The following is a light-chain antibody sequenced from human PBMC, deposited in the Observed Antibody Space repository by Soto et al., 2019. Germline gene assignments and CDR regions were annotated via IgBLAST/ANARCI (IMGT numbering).Light chain of an antibody. J-gene: IGKJ5*01. CDR3: QQRSNWPPIT. CDR2: DAS. CDR1: QSVSSY. Sequence: EIVLTQSPATLSLSPGERATLSCRASQSVSSYLAWYQQKPGQAPRLLIYDASNRATGIPARFSGSGSGTDFTLTISSLDPEDFAVYYCQQRSNWPPITFGQGTRLE. V-gene: IGKV3-11*01.